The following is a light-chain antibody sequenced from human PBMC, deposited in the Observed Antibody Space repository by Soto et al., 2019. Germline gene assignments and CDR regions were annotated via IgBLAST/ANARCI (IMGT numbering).Light chain of an antibody. V-gene: IGKV1-9*01. Sequence: DIQLTQSPSFLSASVGDRVSITCRASQGIGSYLAWYQQKPGKAPNLLIYAASTLQSGVPSRFSGSGSGTDFTLTISSLQPEDFATYYCHQLNNYPLTFGGGTKVEIE. J-gene: IGKJ4*01. CDR3: HQLNNYPLT. CDR1: QGIGSY. CDR2: AAS.